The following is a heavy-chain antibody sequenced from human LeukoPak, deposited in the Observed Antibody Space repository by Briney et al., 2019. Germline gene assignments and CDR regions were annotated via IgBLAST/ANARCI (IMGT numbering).Heavy chain of an antibody. CDR1: GFTFDDYA. V-gene: IGHV3-30*18. J-gene: IGHJ4*02. Sequence: HPGRSLRLSCAASGFTFDDYAMHWVRQAPGKGLEWVGVISDDGRSKDYADPVKGRFTISRDNSKNTLYLQMNSLRAEDTAVYYCAKDRPDSSGWYYFDYWGQGTLVTVSS. D-gene: IGHD6-19*01. CDR3: AKDRPDSSGWYYFDY. CDR2: ISDDGRSK.